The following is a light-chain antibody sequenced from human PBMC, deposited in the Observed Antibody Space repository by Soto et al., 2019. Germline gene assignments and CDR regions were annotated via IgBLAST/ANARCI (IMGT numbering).Light chain of an antibody. Sequence: EIVLTQSPATLSLSPGEKATLSCRASQSVSSNYLAWYQQTRGQAPRLLIYGATTRATGIPDRFSGSGSGTDFTLTISRLEPEDAAVYYCQQYGSSPTWTFGQGTKVDIK. J-gene: IGKJ1*01. CDR1: QSVSSNY. CDR2: GAT. V-gene: IGKV3-20*01. CDR3: QQYGSSPTWT.